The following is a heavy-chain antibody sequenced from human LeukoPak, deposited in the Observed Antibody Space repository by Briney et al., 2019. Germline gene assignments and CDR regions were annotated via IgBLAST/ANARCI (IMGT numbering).Heavy chain of an antibody. CDR3: AKSQGQQLVYHFDY. V-gene: IGHV3-9*01. CDR1: GFTFDDYA. CDR2: ISWNSGSI. J-gene: IGHJ4*02. D-gene: IGHD6-13*01. Sequence: GGSLRPSCAASGFTFDDYAMHWVRQAPGKGLEWVSGISWNSGSIGYADSVKGRFTISRDNAKNSLYLQMNSLRAEDTALYYCAKSQGQQLVYHFDYWGQGTLVTVSS.